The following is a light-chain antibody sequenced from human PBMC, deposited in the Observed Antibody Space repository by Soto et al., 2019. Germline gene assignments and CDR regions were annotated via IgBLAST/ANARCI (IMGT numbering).Light chain of an antibody. CDR1: SSDVGSYHR. CDR2: EGT. J-gene: IGLJ1*01. CDR3: CSYADTSMYV. V-gene: IGLV2-23*01. Sequence: QSALTQPASVSGSPGQSITISCTGTSSDVGSYHRVSWYQQLPGKAPKVIIYEGTKRPSGVSTRFSGSESGNTASLTISGLQAEDEAEYFCCSYADTSMYVFGSGTKVTVL.